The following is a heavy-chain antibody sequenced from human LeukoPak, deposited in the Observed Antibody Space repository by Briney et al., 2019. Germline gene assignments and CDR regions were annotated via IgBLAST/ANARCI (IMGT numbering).Heavy chain of an antibody. D-gene: IGHD4-23*01. CDR1: GFTVSSNY. CDR3: ARGTTVVARY. CDR2: ISSGGST. V-gene: IGHV3-53*04. Sequence: GGSLRLSCAASGFTVSSNYMSWVRQAQGKGLEWVSLISSGGSTFYADSVKGRFAISRYNSKNTLYLQMNSLIAEDTAVYYCARGTTVVARYWGQGTLVTVSS. J-gene: IGHJ4*02.